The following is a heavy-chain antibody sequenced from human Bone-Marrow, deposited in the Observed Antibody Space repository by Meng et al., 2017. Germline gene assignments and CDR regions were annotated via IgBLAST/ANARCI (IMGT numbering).Heavy chain of an antibody. CDR1: GYTFPDYW. D-gene: IGHD6-13*01. CDR3: ARDEDISAAGKLFGDY. CDR2: INPKSGDT. Sequence: QGPLWQSGAEVKKPGASVKVSCKASGYTFPDYWLHWVRRAPGHGLEWMGRINPKSGDTHYAQRFQGRVTMTGDTSISTAYMELSGLRSDDTAMYYCARDEDISAAGKLFGDYWGQGTLVTVSS. J-gene: IGHJ4*02. V-gene: IGHV1-2*06.